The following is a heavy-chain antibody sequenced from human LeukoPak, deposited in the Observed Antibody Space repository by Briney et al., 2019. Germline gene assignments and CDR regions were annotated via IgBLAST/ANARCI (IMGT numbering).Heavy chain of an antibody. J-gene: IGHJ3*02. CDR1: GYTSTGYY. Sequence: GASVKVSCKTSGYTSTGYYIQWVRQAPGQGLEWMGYINPDSGGTNYAQEFQGRVTMTRDTSISTAYMELNRLRSDDTAVYYCARGEMITFGGVIVISTFDIWGQGTMVTVS. CDR3: ARGEMITFGGVIVISTFDI. CDR2: INPDSGGT. D-gene: IGHD3-16*02. V-gene: IGHV1-2*02.